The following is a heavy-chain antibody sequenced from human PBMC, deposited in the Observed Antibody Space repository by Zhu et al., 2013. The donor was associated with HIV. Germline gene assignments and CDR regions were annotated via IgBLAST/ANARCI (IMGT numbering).Heavy chain of an antibody. CDR1: GYSISSGYY. J-gene: IGHJ3*02. V-gene: IGHV4-38-2*02. CDR3: ARYNLVVVAALDAFDI. Sequence: QVQLQESGPGLVKPSETLSLTCTVSGYSISSGYYWGWIRQPPGKGLEWIGSIYHSGSTYYNPSLKSRVTISVDTSKNQFSLKLSSVTAADTAVYYCARYNLVVVAALDAFDIWGQGTMVTVSS. CDR2: IYHSGST. D-gene: IGHD2-15*01.